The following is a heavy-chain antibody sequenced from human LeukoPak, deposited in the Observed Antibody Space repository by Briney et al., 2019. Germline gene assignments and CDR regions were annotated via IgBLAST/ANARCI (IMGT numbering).Heavy chain of an antibody. D-gene: IGHD3-10*01. CDR1: GFTFSNYF. CDR3: AREGFYGSGRGADFDY. J-gene: IGHJ4*02. Sequence: PGGSLRLSCAASGFTFSNYFMYWVRQAPGKGLEWASYISSSSNIIYYADSVRGRFIISRDNAKNSLFLQMNSLRDEDTAVYYCAREGFYGSGRGADFDYWGQGTLVTVSS. CDR2: ISSSSNII. V-gene: IGHV3-48*02.